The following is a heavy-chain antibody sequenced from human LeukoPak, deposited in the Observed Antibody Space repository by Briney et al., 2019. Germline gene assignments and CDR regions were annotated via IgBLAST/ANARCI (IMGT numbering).Heavy chain of an antibody. Sequence: GGSLRLSCAASGFTFSSYAMSWVRQAPGKGLEWVSAISGSGGSTYYADSAKGRFTISRDNSKNTLYLQMNSLRAEDTAVYYCAKGTRQLEPADYYGMDVWGQGTTVTVSS. CDR1: GFTFSSYA. D-gene: IGHD6-13*01. J-gene: IGHJ6*02. V-gene: IGHV3-23*01. CDR2: ISGSGGST. CDR3: AKGTRQLEPADYYGMDV.